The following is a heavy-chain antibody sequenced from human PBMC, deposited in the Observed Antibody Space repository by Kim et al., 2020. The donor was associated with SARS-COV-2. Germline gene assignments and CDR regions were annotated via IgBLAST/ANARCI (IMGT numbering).Heavy chain of an antibody. CDR3: ARDNYYDSSYFDY. Sequence: GGSLRLSCAASGFTFSSYSMNWVRQAPGKGLEWVSYISSSSSTIYYADSVKGRFTISRDNAKNSLYLQMNSLRAEDTAVYYCARDNYYDSSYFDYWGQGTLVTVSS. J-gene: IGHJ4*02. CDR1: GFTFSSYS. D-gene: IGHD3-22*01. V-gene: IGHV3-48*04. CDR2: ISSSSSTI.